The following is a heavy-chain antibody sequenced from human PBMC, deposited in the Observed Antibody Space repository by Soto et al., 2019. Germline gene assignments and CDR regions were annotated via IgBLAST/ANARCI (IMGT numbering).Heavy chain of an antibody. V-gene: IGHV3-30*18. Sequence: GGSLRLSCAASGFTFNIYGMHWVRQAPDKGLEWVALISYDGSKQYYADSVKGRFTISRDNSKNTLFLQMNSLRADDTAVYYCAKDQASGQGSFDSWGQGTLVTSPQ. J-gene: IGHJ4*02. CDR3: AKDQASGQGSFDS. CDR1: GFTFNIYG. CDR2: ISYDGSKQ.